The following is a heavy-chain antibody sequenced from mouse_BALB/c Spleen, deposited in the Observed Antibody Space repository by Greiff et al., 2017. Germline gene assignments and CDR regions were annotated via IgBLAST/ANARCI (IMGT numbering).Heavy chain of an antibody. J-gene: IGHJ4*01. CDR3: SRSYDGKAKDY. CDR1: GYSFTGYF. Sequence: VQLQQSGPELVKPGASVKISCKASGYSFTGYFMNWVMQSHGKSLEWIGSINPYNGDTFYNQKFKGKATLTVDKSSNTAHMELRSLASEDSAVYYGSRSYDGKAKDYWGQGTSVTVAS. D-gene: IGHD1-2*01. CDR2: INPYNGDT. V-gene: IGHV1-20*02.